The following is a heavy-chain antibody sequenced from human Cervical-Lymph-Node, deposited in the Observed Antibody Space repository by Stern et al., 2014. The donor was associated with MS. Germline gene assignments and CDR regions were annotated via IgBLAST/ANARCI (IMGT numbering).Heavy chain of an antibody. CDR2: IIGSIASS. CDR3: AKVGISIDVITPHHFDN. CDR1: GFTFSSFA. J-gene: IGHJ4*02. D-gene: IGHD3-16*01. Sequence: EVQLVESGGDLVKPGGSLRLSCAASGFTFSSFALTWVRQAPGQGLEWVASIIGSIASSHYADSVKVRFTISRDNFRTTLFLQMNSLRAEDTVVYYCAKVGISIDVITPHHFDNWGQGTLVTVSS. V-gene: IGHV3-23*04.